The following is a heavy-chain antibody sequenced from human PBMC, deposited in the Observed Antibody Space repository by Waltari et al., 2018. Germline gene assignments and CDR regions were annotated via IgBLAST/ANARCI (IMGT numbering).Heavy chain of an antibody. V-gene: IGHV4-39*01. CDR3: ARRSRGSGSYAFGAFDI. J-gene: IGHJ3*02. CDR1: GSISSTTYY. CDR2: MSSSGHT. D-gene: IGHD1-26*01. Sequence: QLQLQESGPGLVKPSETLSLPCTVSGSISSTTYYCGWIRQPPGKGLEWIGSMSSSGHTYYNPSLKSRVTISVDTSKNQFSLRLSSVTAADTAVYYCARRSRGSGSYAFGAFDIWGQGTMVIVSS.